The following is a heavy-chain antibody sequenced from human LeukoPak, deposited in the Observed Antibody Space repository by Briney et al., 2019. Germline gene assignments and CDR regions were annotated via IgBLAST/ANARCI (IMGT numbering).Heavy chain of an antibody. CDR2: INGDGSST. CDR1: GFTFSSNW. CDR3: VRIRYDSSGRYFDN. Sequence: PGGSLRLSCAASGFTFSSNWMHWVRQAPGKGLVWVSRINGDGSSTSYADSLKGRFTISRDNAKNTLYLQMNSLRAEDTAVYYCVRIRYDSSGRYFDNWGQGTLVTVSS. J-gene: IGHJ4*02. D-gene: IGHD3-22*01. V-gene: IGHV3-74*01.